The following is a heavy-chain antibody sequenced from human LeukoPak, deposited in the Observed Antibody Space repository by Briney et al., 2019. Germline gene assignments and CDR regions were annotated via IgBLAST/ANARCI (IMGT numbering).Heavy chain of an antibody. J-gene: IGHJ6*03. Sequence: PGGSLRLSCAASGFTFSNAWMSWVRQAPGKGLEWVGRIKSKTDGGTTDYAAPVKGRFTISRDDSKNTPYLQMNSLKTEDTAVYYCTTENYDYDFWRGHYYYYYMDVWGKGTTVTVSS. CDR3: TTENYDYDFWRGHYYYYYMDV. D-gene: IGHD3-3*01. CDR2: IKSKTDGGTT. CDR1: GFTFSNAW. V-gene: IGHV3-15*01.